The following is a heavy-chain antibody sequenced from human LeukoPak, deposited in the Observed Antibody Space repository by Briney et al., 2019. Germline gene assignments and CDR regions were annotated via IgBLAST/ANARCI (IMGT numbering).Heavy chain of an antibody. V-gene: IGHV3-7*01. CDR3: ARDGHATVAVNFDY. CDR2: IKQDGSDK. D-gene: IGHD6-19*01. CDR1: GFTFSSYW. Sequence: GGSLRLSCAASGFTFSSYWMSWVRQAPGKGLEWVANIKQDGSDKYYVDSVKGRFTISRDNAKNSLYLQMNSLRAEDTAVYYCARDGHATVAVNFDYWGQGTLVTVSS. J-gene: IGHJ4*02.